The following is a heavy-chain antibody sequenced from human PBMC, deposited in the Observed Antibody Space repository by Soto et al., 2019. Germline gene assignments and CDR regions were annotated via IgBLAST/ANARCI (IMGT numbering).Heavy chain of an antibody. Sequence: QVQVVQSGAEVKKPGASVKVSCKASGYTFTSYAMHWVRQAPGHRLEWMGWINTAKGYTKYSQMFRGRVTIARDTSASTAYLELSSLSSEDTAVYYCVRGSSSATTFYFDLWGRGTLVTVSS. CDR1: GYTFTSYA. J-gene: IGHJ2*01. D-gene: IGHD4-17*01. V-gene: IGHV1-3*04. CDR2: INTAKGYT. CDR3: VRGSSSATTFYFDL.